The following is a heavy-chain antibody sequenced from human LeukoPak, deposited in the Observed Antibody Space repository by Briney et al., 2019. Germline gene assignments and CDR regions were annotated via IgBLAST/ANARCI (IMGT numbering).Heavy chain of an antibody. V-gene: IGHV3-48*03. CDR3: ARVGSGWGAWFDP. D-gene: IGHD6-19*01. CDR2: ISNSGSTI. CDR1: GFSFSLHE. J-gene: IGHJ5*02. Sequence: GGSLRLSCAASGFSFSLHEMNWVRQAPGKGLEWVSYISNSGSTIYYADSVKGQFTIFRDNAKNSLYLQMNSLRAEDTAVYYCARVGSGWGAWFDPWGQGTLVTVSS.